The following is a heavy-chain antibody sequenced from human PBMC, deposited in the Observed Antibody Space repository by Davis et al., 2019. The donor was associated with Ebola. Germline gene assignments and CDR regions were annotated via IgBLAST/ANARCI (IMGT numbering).Heavy chain of an antibody. D-gene: IGHD5-18*01. CDR1: GFTFSSYA. V-gene: IGHV3-30-3*01. CDR3: AGDRGFSYGAFDY. Sequence: GESLKISCAASGFTFSSYAMHWVRQAPGKGLEWVAVISYDGSNKYYADSVKGRFTISRDNAKNSLYLQMNSLRAEDTAVYYCAGDRGFSYGAFDYWGQGTLVTVSS. CDR2: ISYDGSNK. J-gene: IGHJ4*02.